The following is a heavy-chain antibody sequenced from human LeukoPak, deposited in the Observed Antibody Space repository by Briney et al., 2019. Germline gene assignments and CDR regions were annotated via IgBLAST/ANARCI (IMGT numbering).Heavy chain of an antibody. CDR3: AKTPGHSSTWQFDF. CDR2: ISSGGGNT. D-gene: IGHD6-13*01. V-gene: IGHV3-23*01. CDR1: GFTFSNYA. J-gene: IGHJ4*02. Sequence: QPGGSLRLSCAASGFTFSNYAMSWVRQDPGKGLEWVSAISSGGGNTYYADSVKGRFTISRDNSKNTLYLQMNSLRAEHTAVYYCAKTPGHSSTWQFDFWGQGTLVTVSS.